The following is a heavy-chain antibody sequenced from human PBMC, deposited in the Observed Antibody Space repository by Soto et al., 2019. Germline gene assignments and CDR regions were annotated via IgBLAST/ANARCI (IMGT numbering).Heavy chain of an antibody. CDR2: ISYDGGNK. Sequence: QVQLVESGGGVVQPGRSLRLSCAASGFTFSSYAMHWVRQAPGKVLEWVAAISYDGGNKYYPDSLKGRFTISRDNSKTTLYLQMNSLRAEDTAVYYCAKDLVVLVTPYYGMDVWGQGTTVTVSS. CDR3: AKDLVVLVTPYYGMDV. J-gene: IGHJ6*02. D-gene: IGHD3-22*01. V-gene: IGHV3-30*18. CDR1: GFTFSSYA.